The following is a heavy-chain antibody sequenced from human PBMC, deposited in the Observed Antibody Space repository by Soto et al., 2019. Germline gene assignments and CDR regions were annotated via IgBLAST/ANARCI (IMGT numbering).Heavy chain of an antibody. CDR2: INPNSGGT. J-gene: IGHJ4*02. D-gene: IGHD2-2*01. Sequence: DSLKVSCKASGYTFTGYYMHWVRQAPGQGLEWMGWINPNSGGTNYAQKFQGRVTMTRDTSISTAYMELSRLRSDDTAVYYCARDLGHIVVLPAAPDHWGQGTPVTVYS. CDR1: GYTFTGYY. CDR3: ARDLGHIVVLPAAPDH. V-gene: IGHV1-2*02.